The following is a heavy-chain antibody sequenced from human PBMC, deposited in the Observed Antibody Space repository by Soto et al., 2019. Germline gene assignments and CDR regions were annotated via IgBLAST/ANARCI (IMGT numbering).Heavy chain of an antibody. J-gene: IGHJ6*02. Sequence: QVTLKESGPVLVRPTETLTLNCTVSGFSLNNTRVGVSWIRQPPGKAPEWIAHICSIDEKSYSTSLRTRLTISKDISKGQVVLSMTNMNPVDTATYFCARIPSYGSTSEYYFYYYGMDVWGPGTTVTVSS. CDR1: GFSLNNTRVG. CDR2: ICSIDEK. D-gene: IGHD6-6*01. CDR3: ARIPSYGSTSEYYFYYYGMDV. V-gene: IGHV2-26*01.